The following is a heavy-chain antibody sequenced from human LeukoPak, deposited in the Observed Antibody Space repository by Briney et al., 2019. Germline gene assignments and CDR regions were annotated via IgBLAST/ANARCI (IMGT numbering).Heavy chain of an antibody. CDR1: GGSISSGGYY. D-gene: IGHD3-3*01. V-gene: IGHV4-31*03. CDR2: IYYSGST. Sequence: SQTLSLTCTVSGGSISSGGYYWSWIRQHPGKGLEWIGYIYYSGSTYYNPSLKSRVTISVDTSKNQFSLKLSSVTAADTAVYYCARDLGALHTNAFDIWGQGTMVTVSS. CDR3: ARDLGALHTNAFDI. J-gene: IGHJ3*02.